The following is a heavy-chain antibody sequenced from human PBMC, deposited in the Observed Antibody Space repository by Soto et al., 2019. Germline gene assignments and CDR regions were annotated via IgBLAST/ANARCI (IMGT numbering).Heavy chain of an antibody. V-gene: IGHV4-34*01. CDR3: ARGLTGGQPGIAAAGAYYFDY. D-gene: IGHD6-13*01. CDR2: INHSGST. CDR1: GGSFSGYY. J-gene: IGHJ4*02. Sequence: QVQLQQWGAGLLKPSETLSLTCAVYGGSFSGYYWSWIRQPPGKGLEWIGEINHSGSTNYNPSLKSRVTISVDTSKNQFSLKLSSVTAADMAVYYCARGLTGGQPGIAAAGAYYFDYWGQGTLDTVSS.